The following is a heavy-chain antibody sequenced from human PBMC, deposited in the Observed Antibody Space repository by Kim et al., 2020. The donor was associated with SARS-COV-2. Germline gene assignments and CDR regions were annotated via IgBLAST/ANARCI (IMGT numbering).Heavy chain of an antibody. J-gene: IGHJ4*02. CDR3: ARAPRARYLFDY. Sequence: NYNPALKSRVTISVDPSKNQFSLKLSSVTAADTAVYYCARAPRARYLFDYWGQGTLVTVSS. V-gene: IGHV4-59*01. D-gene: IGHD1-26*01.